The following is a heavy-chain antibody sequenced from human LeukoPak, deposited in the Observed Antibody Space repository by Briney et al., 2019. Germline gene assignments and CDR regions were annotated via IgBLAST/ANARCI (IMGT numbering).Heavy chain of an antibody. J-gene: IGHJ4*02. Sequence: SETLSLTCSVSGASVYSDSSFWTWIRQAPGKGLEWIGYIYYSESTYYNPSLKSRVTISVDTSKNQFSLKLSSVTAADTAVYYCARVRGHFDYWGQGTLVTVSS. V-gene: IGHV4-31*03. D-gene: IGHD3-16*01. CDR3: ARVRGHFDY. CDR1: GASVYSDSSF. CDR2: IYYSEST.